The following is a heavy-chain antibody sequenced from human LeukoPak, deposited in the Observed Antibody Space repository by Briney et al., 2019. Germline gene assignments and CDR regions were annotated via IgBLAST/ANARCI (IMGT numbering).Heavy chain of an antibody. CDR2: IYYSGST. D-gene: IGHD6-19*01. V-gene: IGHV4-59*01. CDR1: GGSTSSYY. J-gene: IGHJ5*02. CDR3: AKGHSSGWNWFDP. Sequence: SETLSLTCTVSGGSTSSYYWSWIRQPPGKGLEWIGYIYYSGSTNYNPSLKSRVTISVDTSKNQFSLKLSSVTAADTAVYYCAKGHSSGWNWFDPWGQGTLVTVSS.